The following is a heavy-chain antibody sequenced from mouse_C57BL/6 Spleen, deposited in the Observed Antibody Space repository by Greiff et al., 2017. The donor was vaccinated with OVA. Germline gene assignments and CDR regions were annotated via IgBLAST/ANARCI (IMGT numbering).Heavy chain of an antibody. CDR1: GYTFTSYW. Sequence: QVQLQQSGAELVMPGASVKLSCKASGYTFTSYWMHWVKQRPGQGLEWIGEIDPSDSYTNYNQKFKGKSTLTVDKSSSTAYMQLSSLTSEDSAVYYCARFRDYGGAWFAYWGQGTLVTVSA. J-gene: IGHJ3*01. CDR2: IDPSDSYT. D-gene: IGHD2-4*01. CDR3: ARFRDYGGAWFAY. V-gene: IGHV1-69*01.